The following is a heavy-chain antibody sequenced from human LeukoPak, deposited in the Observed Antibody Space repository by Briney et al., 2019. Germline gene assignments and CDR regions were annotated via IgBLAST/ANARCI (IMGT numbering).Heavy chain of an antibody. J-gene: IGHJ5*02. CDR1: GGSISSYY. V-gene: IGHV4-59*01. CDR2: IYYSEST. Sequence: SETLSLTCTVSGGSISSYYWSWIRQPPGKGLEWIGYIYYSESTNYNPSLKSRVTISVDTSKNQFSLKLSSVTAADTAVYYCARGGGYSSGWFGWFDPWGQGTLVTVSS. D-gene: IGHD6-19*01. CDR3: ARGGGYSSGWFGWFDP.